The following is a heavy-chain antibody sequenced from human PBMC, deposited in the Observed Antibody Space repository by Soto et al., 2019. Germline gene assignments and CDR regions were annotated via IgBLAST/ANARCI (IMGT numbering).Heavy chain of an antibody. V-gene: IGHV3-30*18. CDR2: ISYDGSNK. J-gene: IGHJ4*02. Sequence: GGSLRLSCAASGFTFSSYGMHWVRQAPGKGLEWVAVISYDGSNKYYADSVKGRFTISRDNSKNTLYLQMNSLRAEDTAVYYCANIQQTPPEQQLAWDDYWGQGTLVTVSS. D-gene: IGHD6-13*01. CDR3: ANIQQTPPEQQLAWDDY. CDR1: GFTFSSYG.